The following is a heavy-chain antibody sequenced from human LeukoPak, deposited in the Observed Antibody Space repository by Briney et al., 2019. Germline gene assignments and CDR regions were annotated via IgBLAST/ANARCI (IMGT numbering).Heavy chain of an antibody. CDR3: ARQLPVHRNPYYFDY. J-gene: IGHJ4*02. V-gene: IGHV4-34*01. D-gene: IGHD1-14*01. CDR2: INHSGST. Sequence: SETLSLTCAVYGGSFSGYYWSWIRQPPGKGLEWIGEINHSGSTNYNPSLKSRVTISVDTSKNQFSLKLSSVTAADTAVYYCARQLPVHRNPYYFDYWGQGTLVTVSS. CDR1: GGSFSGYY.